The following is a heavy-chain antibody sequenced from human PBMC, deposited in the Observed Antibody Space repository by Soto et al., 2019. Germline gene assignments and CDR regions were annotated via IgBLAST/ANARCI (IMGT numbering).Heavy chain of an antibody. CDR1: GFTVTAHY. D-gene: IGHD3-10*01. CDR3: ARSDPAYAYGSNV. CDR2: IYSGGGK. J-gene: IGHJ6*02. V-gene: IGHV3-53*01. Sequence: PGGSLRLSCAASGFTVTAHYVAWVRQAPGRGLEWVSLIYSGGGKYYADSVKGRFTISRDTSEKTFYLQMNSLRSEDTAVYYCARSDPAYAYGSNVWGQGTTVTV.